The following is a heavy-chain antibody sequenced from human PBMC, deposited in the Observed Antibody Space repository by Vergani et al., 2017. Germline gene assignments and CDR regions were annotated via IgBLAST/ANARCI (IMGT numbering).Heavy chain of an antibody. D-gene: IGHD6-13*01. CDR3: AKDRGYSSSWYGYNWFDP. CDR2: IKSDGSIT. V-gene: IGHV3-74*03. J-gene: IGHJ5*02. CDR1: GFSFNSYW. Sequence: DVHLAESGGGFFQPGGSLRLSCSASGFSFNSYWMHWVRQVPGKGLLWVSRIKSDGSITAYADSVKGRFTISRDNSKNTLYLQMNSLRAEDTAVYYCAKDRGYSSSWYGYNWFDPWGQGTLVTVSS.